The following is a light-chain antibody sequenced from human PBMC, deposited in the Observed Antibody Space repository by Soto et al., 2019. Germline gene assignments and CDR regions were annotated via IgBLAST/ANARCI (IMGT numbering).Light chain of an antibody. V-gene: IGKV3-15*01. CDR3: QQYNNWWT. Sequence: EIVMTQSPGTLSVSPGERVTLSCRASQSVSSSLAWYQQKPGQAPRLLIYGASTRAIGIPGRFSGSGSETEFTLTISSLQSEDFAVYYCQQYNNWWTFGQGTKVETK. CDR2: GAS. J-gene: IGKJ1*01. CDR1: QSVSSS.